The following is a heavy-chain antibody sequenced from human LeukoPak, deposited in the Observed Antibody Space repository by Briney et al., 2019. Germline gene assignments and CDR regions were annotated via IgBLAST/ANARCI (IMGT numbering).Heavy chain of an antibody. D-gene: IGHD4-23*01. CDR1: GGSISSYY. CDR3: ARDGPLNYGGPTLYYYYYGMDV. J-gene: IGHJ6*02. CDR2: IYYSGST. V-gene: IGHV4-59*01. Sequence: PSETLSLTCTVSGGSISSYYWSWIRQPPGKGLEWIGYIYYSGSTNYNPSPKSRVTISVDTSKNQFSLKLSSVTAADTAVYYCARDGPLNYGGPTLYYYYYGMDVWGQGTTVTVSS.